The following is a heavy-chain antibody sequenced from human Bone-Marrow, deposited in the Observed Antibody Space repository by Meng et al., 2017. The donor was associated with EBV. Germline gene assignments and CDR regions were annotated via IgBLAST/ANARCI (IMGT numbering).Heavy chain of an antibody. J-gene: IGHJ4*02. Sequence: QVQLVQSGVEVKKPGASVEVSCKTSGYTFTSYAISWVRQAPGQGLEWMGWISADKGNRNYAQKFQDRVTLTTDTSTRTAYMELRSLRSDDTAVYFCARDLGYTSSCHDYWGQGTLVTVSS. CDR3: ARDLGYTSSCHDY. D-gene: IGHD6-13*01. V-gene: IGHV1-18*01. CDR1: GYTFTSYA. CDR2: ISADKGNR.